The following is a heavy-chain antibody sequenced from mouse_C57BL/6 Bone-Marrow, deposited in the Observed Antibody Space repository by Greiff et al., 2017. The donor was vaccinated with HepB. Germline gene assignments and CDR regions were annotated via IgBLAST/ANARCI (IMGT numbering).Heavy chain of an antibody. CDR2: ISSGGDYI. CDR1: GFTFRSYA. Sequence: EVQVVESGEGLVKPGGSLKLSCAASGFTFRSYAMSWVRQTPEKRLEWVAYISSGGDYIYYADTVKGRFTISSDNARNTLYLQMSSLKSEDTAMYYCTRDGAYYSNHWYFDVWGTGTTVTVSS. CDR3: TRDGAYYSNHWYFDV. V-gene: IGHV5-9-1*02. D-gene: IGHD2-5*01. J-gene: IGHJ1*03.